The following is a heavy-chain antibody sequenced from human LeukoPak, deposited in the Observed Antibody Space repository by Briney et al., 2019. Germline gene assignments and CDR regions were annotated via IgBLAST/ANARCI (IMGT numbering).Heavy chain of an antibody. Sequence: GASVKVSCKASGYTFTSYYMHWVRQAPGQGLEWMGWINPNSGGTNYAQKFQGRVTMTRDTSISTAYMELSRLRSDDTAVYYCARDSVGDYGVDFWGQGTLVTVSS. V-gene: IGHV1-2*02. CDR1: GYTFTSYY. J-gene: IGHJ4*02. CDR3: ARDSVGDYGVDF. D-gene: IGHD4-17*01. CDR2: INPNSGGT.